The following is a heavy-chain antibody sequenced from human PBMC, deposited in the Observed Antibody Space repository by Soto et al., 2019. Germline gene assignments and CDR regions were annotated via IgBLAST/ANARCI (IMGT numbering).Heavy chain of an antibody. CDR3: ARPGRDWGALHY. CDR1: NDSISTYY. J-gene: IGHJ4*02. Sequence: QVQLQESGPGLVKPSETLSLTCTVSNDSISTYYWTWIRQPPGKGLEWIGFIYYSGSTNCNPSLQSRVTISVDTSKNQFSLKMNSVTAADTAVYYCARPGRDWGALHYWGQGTLVTVSS. D-gene: IGHD7-27*01. V-gene: IGHV4-59*08. CDR2: IYYSGST.